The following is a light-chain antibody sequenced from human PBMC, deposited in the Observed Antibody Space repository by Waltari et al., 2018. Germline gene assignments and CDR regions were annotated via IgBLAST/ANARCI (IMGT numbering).Light chain of an antibody. CDR3: MQHTHWLPGVT. V-gene: IGKV2-30*02. J-gene: IGKJ2*01. CDR1: QSLVHSNGNTY. Sequence: DVLMTQSPLSLPVTLGQPASISCRSSQSLVHSNGNTYLSWFQQRPGQSPRRLISHVSNRDSGVPDRFSCSGSGTDFTLKISRVEAEDVVVYYCMQHTHWLPGVTFGQGTKLEI. CDR2: HVS.